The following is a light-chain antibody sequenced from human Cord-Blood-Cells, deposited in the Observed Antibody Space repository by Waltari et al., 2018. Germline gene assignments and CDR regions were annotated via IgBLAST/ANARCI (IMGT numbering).Light chain of an antibody. V-gene: IGLV2-11*01. CDR2: DVS. CDR1: SSDVGGYND. J-gene: IGLJ3*02. CDR3: CSYAGSYTWV. Sequence: QSALTQPRSVSGSPGQSVTISCTGTSSDVGGYNDVSWYQQHPGKAPKLMIYDVSKRPSGVPDRCSGSKSGNTASLTISGLQAEDEADYYCCSYAGSYTWVFGGGTKLTVL.